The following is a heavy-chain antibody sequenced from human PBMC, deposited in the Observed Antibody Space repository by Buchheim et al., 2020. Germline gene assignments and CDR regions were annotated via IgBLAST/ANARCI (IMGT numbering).Heavy chain of an antibody. CDR1: GFTFSDYG. D-gene: IGHD1-26*01. CDR3: ATERARHSGSQSPYDY. V-gene: IGHV3-30*03. CDR2: IPYDGSDK. J-gene: IGHJ4*02. Sequence: QVQLVESGGGVVQPGRSLRLSCAASGFTFSDYGMHWVRQAPGKGLEWVAIIPYDGSDKYYADSVKGRFTISRDNSKNTLFLQMNSLRTEDTAVYYCATERARHSGSQSPYDYWGQGTL.